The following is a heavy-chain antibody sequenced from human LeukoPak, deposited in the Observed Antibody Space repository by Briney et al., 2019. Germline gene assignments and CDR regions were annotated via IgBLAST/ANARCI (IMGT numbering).Heavy chain of an antibody. CDR2: IYYSGST. CDR1: GGSISSSNW. Sequence: KPSGTLSLTCAVSGGSISSSNWWSWVRQPPGKGLEWIGYIYYSGSTNYNPSLKSRVTISVDTSKNQFSLKLSSVTAADTAVYYCAREIRYSLLNYFDYWGQGTLVTVSS. D-gene: IGHD3-9*01. CDR3: AREIRYSLLNYFDY. J-gene: IGHJ4*02. V-gene: IGHV4-4*02.